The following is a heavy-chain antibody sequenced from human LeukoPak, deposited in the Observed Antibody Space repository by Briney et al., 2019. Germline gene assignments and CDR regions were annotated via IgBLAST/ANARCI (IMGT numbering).Heavy chain of an antibody. CDR3: ARLGQITLVRGQSYYYHSMDV. V-gene: IGHV4-4*07. D-gene: IGHD3-10*01. Sequence: SETLSLTCTVSGGSISSYYWSWIRQPAGKGLEWIGRIYTSGSTNYNPSLKSRVTMSVDTSKNQFSLKLSSVTAADTAVYYCARLGQITLVRGQSYYYHSMDVWGQGTTVTVSS. CDR1: GGSISSYY. J-gene: IGHJ6*02. CDR2: IYTSGST.